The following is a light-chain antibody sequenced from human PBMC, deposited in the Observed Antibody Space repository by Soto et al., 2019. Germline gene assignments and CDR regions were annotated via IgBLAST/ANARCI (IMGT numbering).Light chain of an antibody. V-gene: IGLV2-14*01. Sequence: QSVLTQPASVSGSPGQSITISCTGTSSDIGGYNYVSWYQQHPGKAPKLVIYDVSNRPSGVSNRFSGSKSGNTASLTISGLQAEDEADYYCSSCIRTISGVVFGGGTQLTVL. CDR2: DVS. CDR3: SSCIRTISGVV. J-gene: IGLJ2*01. CDR1: SSDIGGYNY.